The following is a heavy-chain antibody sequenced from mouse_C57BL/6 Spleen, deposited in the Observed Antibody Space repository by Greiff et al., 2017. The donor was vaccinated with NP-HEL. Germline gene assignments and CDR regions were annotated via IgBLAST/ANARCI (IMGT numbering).Heavy chain of an antibody. D-gene: IGHD1-1*01. Sequence: QVQLQQPGAELVMPGASVKLSCKASGYTFTSYWMHWVKQRPGQGLEWIGEIDPSDSYTHYNQKFKGKATLTVDKSSSTAYMQLSSLTSEDSAVYYCARYYGSYYWYFDVWGTGTTVTVSS. CDR1: GYTFTSYW. CDR3: ARYYGSYYWYFDV. V-gene: IGHV1-69*01. CDR2: IDPSDSYT. J-gene: IGHJ1*03.